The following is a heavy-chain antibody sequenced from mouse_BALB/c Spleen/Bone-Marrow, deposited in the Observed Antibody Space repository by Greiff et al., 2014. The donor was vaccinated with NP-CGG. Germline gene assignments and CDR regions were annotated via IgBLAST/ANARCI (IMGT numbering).Heavy chain of an antibody. J-gene: IGHJ2*01. D-gene: IGHD1-1*01. CDR2: IRLKSNNYAT. CDR1: GFTFSNYW. V-gene: IGHV6-6*02. Sequence: EVKVVESGGGLVQPGGSMKLSCVASGFTFSNYWMTWVRQSPEKGLEWVAEIRLKSNNYATHYAESVKGRFTISRDDSKSSVYLQMNNLRTEDTGIYYCTRVLRNFDYWGQGTTLTVSS. CDR3: TRVLRNFDY.